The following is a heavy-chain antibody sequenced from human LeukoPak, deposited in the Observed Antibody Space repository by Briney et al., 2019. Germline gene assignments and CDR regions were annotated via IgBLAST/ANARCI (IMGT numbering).Heavy chain of an antibody. CDR3: ARELYTRDGYNSYMDV. Sequence: GGSLRLSCAASGFTFRDYGMHWVRQAPGKGLEWVAFIRYDGSNKYYADSVKGRFTISRDNSKNTLYLQMNSLRAEDTAVYYCARELYTRDGYNSYMDVWGRGTTVTVSS. D-gene: IGHD5-24*01. CDR1: GFTFRDYG. CDR2: IRYDGSNK. V-gene: IGHV3-30*02. J-gene: IGHJ6*03.